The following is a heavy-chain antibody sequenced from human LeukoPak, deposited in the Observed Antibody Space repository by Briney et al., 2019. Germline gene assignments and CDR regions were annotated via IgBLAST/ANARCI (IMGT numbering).Heavy chain of an antibody. Sequence: SQTLPLTCTVSGGSISSGGYYWSWIRQHPGKGLEWIGYIYYSGSTYYNPSLKSRVTISVDTSKNQFSLKLSSVTAADTAVYYCARDLGPGRFVVGMDVWGQGTTVTVSS. CDR3: ARDLGPGRFVVGMDV. J-gene: IGHJ6*02. D-gene: IGHD2-2*01. CDR2: IYYSGST. CDR1: GGSISSGGYY. V-gene: IGHV4-31*03.